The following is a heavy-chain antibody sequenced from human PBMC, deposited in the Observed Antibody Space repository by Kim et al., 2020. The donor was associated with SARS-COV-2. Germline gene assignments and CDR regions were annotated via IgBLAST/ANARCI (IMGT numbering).Heavy chain of an antibody. CDR1: SDR. CDR3: ATLMDV. V-gene: IGHV3-74*01. J-gene: IGHJ6*03. Sequence: SDRWHFARQASGKAPVWVSRSNRDGSSTSYSDTVEGRFTISRDNAKNTRDQQMNSLIAEDTAVYYSATLMDVWGKGTTVTVSS. CDR2: SNRDGSST.